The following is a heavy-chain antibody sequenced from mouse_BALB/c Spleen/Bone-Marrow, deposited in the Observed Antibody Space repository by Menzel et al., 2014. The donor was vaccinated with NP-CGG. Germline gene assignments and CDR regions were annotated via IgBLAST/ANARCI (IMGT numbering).Heavy chain of an antibody. CDR1: GCAFXSSW. CDR3: ARRGGNPSFDY. D-gene: IGHD2-1*01. CDR2: IYPGDGDT. V-gene: IGHV1-82*01. Sequence: QVQLQQSGPELVKPGASVKISCKASGCAFXSSWMNWVKQRPGQGLEWIGRIYPGDGDTNYNGKFKGKATLTADKSSSTAYMQLSSLTSVDSAVYFCARRGGNPSFDYWGQGTTLTVSS. J-gene: IGHJ2*01.